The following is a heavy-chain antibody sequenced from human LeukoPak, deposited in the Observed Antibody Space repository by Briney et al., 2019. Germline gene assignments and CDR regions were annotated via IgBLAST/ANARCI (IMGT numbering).Heavy chain of an antibody. Sequence: PGGSLRLSCAASGFTFSSYWMSWVRRAPGKGPEFVANIKEDGSEKSYVGSVKGRLTISRDNAKNSVSLQMNSLRAEDTAVYYCARDPGYSEFDVLGQGAMVIVSS. CDR3: ARDPGYSEFDV. CDR2: IKEDGSEK. CDR1: GFTFSSYW. J-gene: IGHJ3*01. V-gene: IGHV3-7*01. D-gene: IGHD4-11*01.